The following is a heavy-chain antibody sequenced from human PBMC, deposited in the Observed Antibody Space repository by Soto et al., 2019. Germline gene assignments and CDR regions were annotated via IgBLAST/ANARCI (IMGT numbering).Heavy chain of an antibody. CDR1: GFTFSSYS. CDR2: ISSSSSYI. V-gene: IGHV3-21*01. Sequence: GVSLRLSCAASGFTFSSYSMNWVRQAPGKGLEWVSSISSSSSYIYYADSVKGRFTISRDNAKNSLYLQMNSLRAEDTAVYYCARDPIAASLYYFGYWGQGTLVTVSS. J-gene: IGHJ4*02. D-gene: IGHD6-13*01. CDR3: ARDPIAASLYYFGY.